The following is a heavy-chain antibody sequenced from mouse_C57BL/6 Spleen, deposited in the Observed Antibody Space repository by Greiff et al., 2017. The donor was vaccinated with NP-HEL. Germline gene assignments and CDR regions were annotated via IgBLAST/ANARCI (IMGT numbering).Heavy chain of an antibody. V-gene: IGHV3-6*01. Sequence: DVQLQESGPGLVKPSQSLSLTCSVTGYSITSGYYWNWIRQFPGNKLEWMGYISYDGSNNYNPSLKNRISITRDTSKNQFFLKLNSVTTEDTATYYCARGYDYDLYAMDYWGQGTSVTVSS. CDR1: GYSITSGYY. J-gene: IGHJ4*01. D-gene: IGHD2-4*01. CDR3: ARGYDYDLYAMDY. CDR2: ISYDGSN.